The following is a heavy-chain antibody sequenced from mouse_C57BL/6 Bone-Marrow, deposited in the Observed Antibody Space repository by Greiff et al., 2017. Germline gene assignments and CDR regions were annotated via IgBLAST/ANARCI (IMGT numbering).Heavy chain of an antibody. CDR2: LWWDDDK. V-gene: IGHV8-8*01. D-gene: IGHD2-2*01. Sequence: SGPGILQPSQTLSLTCSFSGFSLSTFGMGVGWIRQPSGQGLEWLAHLWWDDDKYYNPALQSRLTISKDTSKNQVFLKIANVVTADTATDDGARIIYGYDEWFADWGQGTLVTVSA. J-gene: IGHJ3*01. CDR1: GFSLSTFGMG. CDR3: ARIIYGYDEWFAD.